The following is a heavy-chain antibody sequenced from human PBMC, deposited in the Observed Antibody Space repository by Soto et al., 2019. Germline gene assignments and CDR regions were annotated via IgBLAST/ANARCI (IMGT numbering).Heavy chain of an antibody. J-gene: IGHJ4*02. Sequence: EVQLLESGGGTVLPGGSLRVSCAASGFTFRNFVMSWVRQAPGKGLEWVSAIRATGGETFYADAVKGRFTISRDNSKNTLFLQMNSLRDEDTALYFCAQDRGWGVVSPSHDYWGQGTLVTVPS. CDR1: GFTFRNFV. V-gene: IGHV3-23*01. D-gene: IGHD2-21*01. CDR2: IRATGGET. CDR3: AQDRGWGVVSPSHDY.